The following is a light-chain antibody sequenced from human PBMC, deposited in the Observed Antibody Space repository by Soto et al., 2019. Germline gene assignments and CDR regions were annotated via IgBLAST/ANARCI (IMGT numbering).Light chain of an antibody. V-gene: IGKV3-15*01. CDR1: QSVSSN. J-gene: IGKJ1*01. CDR2: GAS. CDR3: PQYYNWPRT. Sequence: EIVMTQSPATLSVSPGERATLSCRASQSVSSNLAWYQQKPGQAPRLLISGASTRETGIPARFSCSGAGPECTRTISGLQSEDVEVDYCPQYYNWPRTFGQGTKVDIK.